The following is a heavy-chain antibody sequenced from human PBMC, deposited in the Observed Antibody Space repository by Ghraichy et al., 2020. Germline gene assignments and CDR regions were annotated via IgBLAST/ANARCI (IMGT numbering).Heavy chain of an antibody. Sequence: GESLNISCITSGFTFGDSSMAWVRQTPGKGLEWVGFISMKRIGGTTDYAPSVKGRFTVSRDDSNSIVYLQMNSLKTEDTAIYFCTRDDYGAWPDLGFDYWGQGTLVTVSS. D-gene: IGHD4-17*01. CDR2: ISMKRIGGTT. J-gene: IGHJ4*02. CDR1: GFTFGDSS. CDR3: TRDDYGAWPDLGFDY. V-gene: IGHV3-49*04.